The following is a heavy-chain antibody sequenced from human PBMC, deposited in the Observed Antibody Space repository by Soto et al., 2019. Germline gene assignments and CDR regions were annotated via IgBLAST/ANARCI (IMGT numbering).Heavy chain of an antibody. CDR1: GGSFTSNNW. CDR3: ASRVPGTSVDY. D-gene: IGHD1-7*01. Sequence: QVQLQESGPGLVKPSGTLSLTCAVSGGSFTSNNWWTWVRQPPGQGLEWIGEIYRTGSTNYNPSLKSRVAISLDKSENEFSLKATSLTAADTAVYYGASRVPGTSVDYWGQGTLVTVSS. J-gene: IGHJ4*02. V-gene: IGHV4-4*02. CDR2: IYRTGST.